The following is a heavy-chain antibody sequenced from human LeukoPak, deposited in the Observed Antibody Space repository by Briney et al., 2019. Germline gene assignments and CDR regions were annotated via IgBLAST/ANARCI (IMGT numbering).Heavy chain of an antibody. Sequence: SETLSLTCTVSGGFISGSSYYWGWIRRPPGKGLEWIGYIYHSGSTYYNPSLKSRVTISVDRSKNQFSLKLSSVTAADTAVYYCARDSSGLFDYWGQGTLVTVSS. D-gene: IGHD3-22*01. J-gene: IGHJ4*02. CDR2: IYHSGST. CDR3: ARDSSGLFDY. CDR1: GGFISGSSYY. V-gene: IGHV4-30-2*01.